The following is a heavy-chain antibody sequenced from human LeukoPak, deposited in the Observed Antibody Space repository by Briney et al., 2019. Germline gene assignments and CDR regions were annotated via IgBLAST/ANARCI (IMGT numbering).Heavy chain of an antibody. V-gene: IGHV3-21*01. CDR1: GFTFSSYS. D-gene: IGHD3-22*01. CDR2: ISSSSSYI. J-gene: IGHJ3*02. Sequence: GGSLRLSCAASGFTFSSYSMNWVRQAPGKGLEWVPSISSSSSYIYYADSVKGRFTISRDNSKNTLYLQMNSLRAEDTAVYYCAREVTYYYDSSGSLDAFDIWGQGTMVTVSS. CDR3: AREVTYYYDSSGSLDAFDI.